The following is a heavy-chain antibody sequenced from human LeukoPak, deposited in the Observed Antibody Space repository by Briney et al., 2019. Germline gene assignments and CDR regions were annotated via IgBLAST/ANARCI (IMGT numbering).Heavy chain of an antibody. Sequence: SETLSPTCTVSGGSISSYYWSWIRQPPGKGLEWIGYIYYSGSTNYNPSLKSRVTISVDTSKNQFSPKLSSVTAADTAVYYCARAVHHGAYYYYMDVWGKGTTVTISS. CDR3: ARAVHHGAYYYYMDV. D-gene: IGHD1-1*01. CDR1: GGSISSYY. J-gene: IGHJ6*03. CDR2: IYYSGST. V-gene: IGHV4-59*01.